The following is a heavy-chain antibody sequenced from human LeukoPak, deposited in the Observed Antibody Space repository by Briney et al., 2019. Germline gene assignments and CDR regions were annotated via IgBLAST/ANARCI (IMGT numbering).Heavy chain of an antibody. CDR2: INPSGGST. CDR1: GYTFTSYY. J-gene: IGHJ5*02. Sequence: ASVKVSCKASGYTFTSYYMHWVRQAPGQGLEWMGIINPSGGSTSYAQKFQGRVTMTRDTSTSTVYMELSSLRSEDTAVYYCARVGIAAHRHNWFDPWGQGTLVTVSS. CDR3: ARVGIAAHRHNWFDP. D-gene: IGHD6-6*01. V-gene: IGHV1-46*01.